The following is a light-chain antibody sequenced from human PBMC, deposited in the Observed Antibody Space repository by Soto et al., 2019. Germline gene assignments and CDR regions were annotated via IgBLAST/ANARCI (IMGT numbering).Light chain of an antibody. Sequence: IVVTLSPDALSLSPGERANLSCTAFEGVSSYLAWYQHKPGQARRLLIYDASNRATGIPARFSGRGSGTEFTLTISSLQSEDFAVYYCQQYNDWRPVTFGGGTKVDIK. CDR3: QQYNDWRPVT. CDR1: EGVSSY. V-gene: IGKV3D-15*01. CDR2: DAS. J-gene: IGKJ4*01.